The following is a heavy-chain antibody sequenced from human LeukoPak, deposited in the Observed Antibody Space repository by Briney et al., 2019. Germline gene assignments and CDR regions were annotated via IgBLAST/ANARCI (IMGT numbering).Heavy chain of an antibody. CDR1: GGSISSSNYC. Sequence: SETLSLTCTVSGGSISSSNYCWDWIRQPPGKGLEWIGSLCYSGNTYQNPSLKSRLTISGDTSQNQFSLRLSSVTAADTAVYYCARDQGQRPFDYWGQGTLVTVSS. CDR3: ARDQGQRPFDY. J-gene: IGHJ4*02. CDR2: LCYSGNT. V-gene: IGHV4-39*02.